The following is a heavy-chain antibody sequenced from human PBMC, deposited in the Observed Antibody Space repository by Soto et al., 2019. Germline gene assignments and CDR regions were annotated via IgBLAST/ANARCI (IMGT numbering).Heavy chain of an antibody. CDR2: ISGSGDST. V-gene: IGHV3-23*01. D-gene: IGHD1-26*01. J-gene: IGHJ4*02. CDR1: GFTFSSYA. CDR3: ARRGSGSYSDY. Sequence: EVQLLESGGGLVQPGGSLRLSCAASGFTFSSYAMRCVRQAPVKGLEWVSAISGSGDSTYYADSVKGRFTISRDNSKNTLYRQMNSLRAEDTAVYYCARRGSGSYSDYWGQGTLVTVSS.